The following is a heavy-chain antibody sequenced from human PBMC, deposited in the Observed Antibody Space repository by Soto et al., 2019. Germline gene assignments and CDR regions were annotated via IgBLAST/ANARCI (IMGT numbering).Heavy chain of an antibody. CDR3: AKDHPSYHWDYLFDS. J-gene: IGHJ4*02. Sequence: GGSLRLSCAASGFTFSSYAMHWVRQAPGKGLEWVAVISYDGSNKYYADSVKGRFTISRDNSKNTLYLQMNSLRAEDTAVYYCAKDHPSYHWDYLFDSWAPGTLVPGSS. CDR2: ISYDGSNK. CDR1: GFTFSSYA. V-gene: IGHV3-30-3*01. D-gene: IGHD1-7*01.